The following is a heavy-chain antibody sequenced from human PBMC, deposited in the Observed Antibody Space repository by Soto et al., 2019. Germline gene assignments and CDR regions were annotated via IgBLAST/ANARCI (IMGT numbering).Heavy chain of an antibody. D-gene: IGHD4-17*01. CDR1: GFTFSSYG. CDR2: ISGSGGST. Sequence: GGSLRLSCAASGFTFSSYGMHWVRQAPGKGLEWVSAISGSGGSTYYADSVKGRFTISRDNSKNTLYLQMNSLRAKDTAVYYCAKASVLRSFDYWGQGTLVTVSS. CDR3: AKASVLRSFDY. V-gene: IGHV3-23*01. J-gene: IGHJ4*02.